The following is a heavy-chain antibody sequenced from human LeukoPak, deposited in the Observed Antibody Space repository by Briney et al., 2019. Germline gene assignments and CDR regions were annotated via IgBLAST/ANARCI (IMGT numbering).Heavy chain of an antibody. D-gene: IGHD3-10*01. J-gene: IGHJ6*03. V-gene: IGHV3-23*01. Sequence: GGSLRLSCVVSGFTFSSYAMSWVRQAPGKGLEWVSAISGSGGSTYYADSVKGRFTISRDNSKNTLYLQMNSLRAEDTAVYYCAKGGAVSSKSITLIRGTRKYYYYMDVWGKGTTVTISS. CDR2: ISGSGGST. CDR3: AKGGAVSSKSITLIRGTRKYYYYMDV. CDR1: GFTFSSYA.